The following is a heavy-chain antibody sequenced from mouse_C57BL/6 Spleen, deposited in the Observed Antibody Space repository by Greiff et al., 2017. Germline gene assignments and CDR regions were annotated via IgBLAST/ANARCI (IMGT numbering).Heavy chain of an antibody. CDR1: GYAFTNYL. J-gene: IGHJ1*03. D-gene: IGHD1-1*01. CDR3: ARSSVVARYFDV. Sequence: LVESGAELVRPGTSVKVSCKASGYAFTNYLIEWVKQRPGQGLEWIGVINPGSGGTNYNEKFKGKATLTADKSSSTAYMQLSSLTSEDSAVYFCARSSVVARYFDVWGTGTTVTVSS. V-gene: IGHV1-54*01. CDR2: INPGSGGT.